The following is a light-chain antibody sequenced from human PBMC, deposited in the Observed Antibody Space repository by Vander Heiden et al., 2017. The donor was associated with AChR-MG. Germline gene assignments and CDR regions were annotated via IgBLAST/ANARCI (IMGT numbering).Light chain of an antibody. Sequence: QSVLTQPPSVSGAPGQRVTISCTGSSPNIGAGYEVHWYQQLPGGAPRLLIYGNSNRPSGVPDRFSGSKSGSSASLALTGLQAEDEGDYYFQSYGFSRSANLLFGGGTKL. V-gene: IGLV1-40*01. CDR3: QSYGFSRSANLL. CDR1: SPNIGAGYE. J-gene: IGLJ2*01. CDR2: GNS.